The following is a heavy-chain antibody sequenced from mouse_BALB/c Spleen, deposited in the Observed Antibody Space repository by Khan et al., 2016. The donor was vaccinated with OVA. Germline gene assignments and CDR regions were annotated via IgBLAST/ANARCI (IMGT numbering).Heavy chain of an antibody. Sequence: EVKLQESGPELVKPGASVKISCKTSGYTFTEYTMHWVKQSHEKSLEWIGSINPNNGGATYSQEFKGKATLTVDKSSSTAYMELRSLTSEDSAVYYCARWYYGSTWFAYWGQGTLVTVSA. D-gene: IGHD1-1*01. CDR3: ARWYYGSTWFAY. CDR2: INPNNGGA. V-gene: IGHV1-18*01. CDR1: GYTFTEYT. J-gene: IGHJ3*01.